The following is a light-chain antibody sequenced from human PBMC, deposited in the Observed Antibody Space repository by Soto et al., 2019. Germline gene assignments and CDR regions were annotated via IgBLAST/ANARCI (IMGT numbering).Light chain of an antibody. V-gene: IGLV2-11*01. CDR1: NSDVGAYNY. CDR3: CSYAGRYIYV. CDR2: DVS. J-gene: IGLJ1*01. Sequence: QSVLTQHRSVSGSPGQSVTISCTGTNSDVGAYNYVSWYQQHPGKAPKLMIYDVSKRPSGVPDRFSGSKSGNTASLTISGLQAEDEADYYCCSYAGRYIYVFGTGTKVTVL.